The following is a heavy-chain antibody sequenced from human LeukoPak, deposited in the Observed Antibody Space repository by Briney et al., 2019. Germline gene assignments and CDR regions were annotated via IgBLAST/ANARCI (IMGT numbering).Heavy chain of an antibody. V-gene: IGHV4-34*01. CDR1: GGSFSGYY. D-gene: IGHD3-10*01. Sequence: SETLSLTCAVYGGSFSGYYWSWIRQPPGKGLKWIGEINHSGSTNYNPSLKSRVTISVDTSKNQFSLKLSSVTAADTAVYYCARATRRMVRVVIITPYDYWGQGTLVTVSS. CDR3: ARATRRMVRVVIITPYDY. CDR2: INHSGST. J-gene: IGHJ4*02.